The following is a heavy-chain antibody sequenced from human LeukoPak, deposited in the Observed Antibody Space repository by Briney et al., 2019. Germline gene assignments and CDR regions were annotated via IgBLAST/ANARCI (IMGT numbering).Heavy chain of an antibody. CDR2: IRYDGSNK. D-gene: IGHD6-19*01. CDR1: GFTFSNCG. Sequence: PGGSLRLSCAASGFTFSNCGMHWVRQAPGKGREWVAFIRYDGSNKYYADSVKGRFTISRDNSKNTLYLQMNSLRAEDTAAYYCANSPGGSTGWFPDSWGQGTLVTVSS. J-gene: IGHJ4*02. V-gene: IGHV3-30*02. CDR3: ANSPGGSTGWFPDS.